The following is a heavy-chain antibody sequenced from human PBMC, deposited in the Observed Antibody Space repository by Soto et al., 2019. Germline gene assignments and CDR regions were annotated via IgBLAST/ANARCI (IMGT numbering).Heavy chain of an antibody. CDR3: ARVPYYYDSSGYYVYYFDY. D-gene: IGHD3-22*01. J-gene: IGHJ4*02. CDR2: IYSSGST. Sequence: SETLSLTCTVSGDSISSYYWSWIRQPPGKGLEWIGYIYSSGSTNYNPSLKSRVTISVDTSKNQFSLTLSSVIAADTAVYYCARVPYYYDSSGYYVYYFDYWGQGTLVTVSS. V-gene: IGHV4-59*08. CDR1: GDSISSYY.